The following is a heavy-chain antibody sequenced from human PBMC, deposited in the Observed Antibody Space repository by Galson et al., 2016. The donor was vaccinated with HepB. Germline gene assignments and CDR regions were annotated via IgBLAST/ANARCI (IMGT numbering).Heavy chain of an antibody. D-gene: IGHD2-2*01. CDR2: ISYDGSNK. Sequence: SLRLSCAASGFTLSSYGMHWVRQAPGKGLEWVAFISYDGSNKKYADSVKGRFTISRDNSKKTLSLQMNSLRAEDTAVYYCAKDGRIYCSSASCHDHFHYWGQGTLVTVSS. J-gene: IGHJ4*02. CDR3: AKDGRIYCSSASCHDHFHY. CDR1: GFTLSSYG. V-gene: IGHV3-30*18.